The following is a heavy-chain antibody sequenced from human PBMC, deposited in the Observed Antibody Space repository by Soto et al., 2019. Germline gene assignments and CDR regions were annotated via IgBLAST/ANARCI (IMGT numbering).Heavy chain of an antibody. J-gene: IGHJ4*02. CDR2: IYPGDSDT. D-gene: IGHD6-13*01. CDR1: GYRFTTYW. CDR3: ARQSSTNLFYFDY. Sequence: GESLKISCKGSGYRFTTYWIGWVRQMPGKGLEWMGIIYPGDSDTRYSPSFQGQVTISADKSITTAYLQWTSLKASDTAMYYCARQSSTNLFYFDYWGQGTLVTVSS. V-gene: IGHV5-51*01.